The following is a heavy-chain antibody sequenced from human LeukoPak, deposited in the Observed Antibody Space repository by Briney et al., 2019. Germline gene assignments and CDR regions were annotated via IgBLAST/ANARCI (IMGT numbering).Heavy chain of an antibody. J-gene: IGHJ6*02. D-gene: IGHD2-2*01. CDR3: TRDYCSSTSCYSVYYYYYGMDV. V-gene: IGHV3-49*04. CDR1: GFTFGDYA. CDR2: IRSKAYGGTT. Sequence: GGSLRLSCTASGFTFGDYAMSWVRQAPGKGLEWVGFIRSKAYGGTTEYAASVKGRFTIPRDDSKSIAYLQMNSLKTEDTAVYYCTRDYCSSTSCYSVYYYYYGMDVWGQGTTVTVSS.